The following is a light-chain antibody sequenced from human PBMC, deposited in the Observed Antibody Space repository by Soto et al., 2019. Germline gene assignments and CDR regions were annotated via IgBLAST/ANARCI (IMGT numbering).Light chain of an antibody. CDR3: GTWDSSLSAYVV. J-gene: IGLJ2*01. Sequence: QSALTQPPSVSAAPGQKVTISCSGSSSNIGNNYVSWYQQLPGTAPKLLIYENNKRPSGIPDRFSGSKSGTSATLGITGLQTGDEADYYCGTWDSSLSAYVVFGGGTQLTVL. V-gene: IGLV1-51*02. CDR2: ENN. CDR1: SSNIGNNY.